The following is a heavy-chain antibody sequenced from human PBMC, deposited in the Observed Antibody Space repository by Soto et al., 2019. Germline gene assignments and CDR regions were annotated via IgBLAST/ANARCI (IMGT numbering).Heavy chain of an antibody. Sequence: EVQLVESGGGLVQPGRSLRLSCAASGFTFDDYAMHWVRQAPGKGLEWVSGISWNSGSIGYADSVKGRFTISRDNAKNSLYLQMDSQMDEDTALYYCAKSSFRIFGVAGGFDPWVQGTLVTVSS. D-gene: IGHD3-3*01. CDR2: ISWNSGSI. CDR1: GFTFDDYA. J-gene: IGHJ5*02. CDR3: AKSSFRIFGVAGGFDP. V-gene: IGHV3-9*01.